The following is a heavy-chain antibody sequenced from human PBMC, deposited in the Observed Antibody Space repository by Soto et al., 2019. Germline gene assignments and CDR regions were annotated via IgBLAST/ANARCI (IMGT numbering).Heavy chain of an antibody. CDR2: ISYDGGNK. V-gene: IGHV3-30*18. D-gene: IGHD5-18*01. CDR3: AKLGGYGQTSSYYGMDV. Sequence: GGSLRLSCAASGFTFSSHGMHWVRQAAGKGPGWVAFISYDGGNKYYADPVKGRFTVSRDNPKNTLYLQMNSVRAEEKAVSYCAKLGGYGQTSSYYGMDVWGQGTTVTVSS. J-gene: IGHJ6*02. CDR1: GFTFSSHG.